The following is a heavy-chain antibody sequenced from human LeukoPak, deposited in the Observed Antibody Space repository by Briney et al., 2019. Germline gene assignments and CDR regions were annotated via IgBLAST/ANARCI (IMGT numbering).Heavy chain of an antibody. Sequence: GGSLRLSSAASGFTFSNAWMSWVRQAPGKGLEWVGRIKSKTDGGTTDYAAPVKGRFTISRDDSKNTLYLQMNSLKTEDTAVYYCTTQYYDFWSGWALWAFDIWGQGTMVTVSS. CDR1: GFTFSNAW. V-gene: IGHV3-15*01. J-gene: IGHJ3*02. CDR2: IKSKTDGGTT. D-gene: IGHD3-3*01. CDR3: TTQYYDFWSGWALWAFDI.